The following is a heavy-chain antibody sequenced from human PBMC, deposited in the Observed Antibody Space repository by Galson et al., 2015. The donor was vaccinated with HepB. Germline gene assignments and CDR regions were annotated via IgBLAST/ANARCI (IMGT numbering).Heavy chain of an antibody. CDR2: INGYSGKT. V-gene: IGHV1-18*01. CDR3: ARVRLVSAGLNDY. Sequence: SVKVSCKASGYIFTSFGISWVRQAPGQGLEWMGWINGYSGKTEYAQNLQGRVTVTTDTSATTAYLELRSLRSDDTAVYYCARVRLVSAGLNDYWGQGTLVTVSS. CDR1: GYIFTSFG. J-gene: IGHJ4*02. D-gene: IGHD5/OR15-5a*01.